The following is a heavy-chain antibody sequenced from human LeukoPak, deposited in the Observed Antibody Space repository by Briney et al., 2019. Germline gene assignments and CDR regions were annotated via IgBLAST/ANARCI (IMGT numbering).Heavy chain of an antibody. J-gene: IGHJ6*04. Sequence: GRSLRLSCAASGFTFDDYAMHWVRQAPGKGLEWVSGISSNSENIVYADSVRGRFTISRDDAQNSLFLQMNSLRAEDTAVYYCAELGITMIGGVWGKGTTVTISS. CDR3: AELGITMIGGV. CDR2: ISSNSENI. D-gene: IGHD3-10*02. V-gene: IGHV3-9*01. CDR1: GFTFDDYA.